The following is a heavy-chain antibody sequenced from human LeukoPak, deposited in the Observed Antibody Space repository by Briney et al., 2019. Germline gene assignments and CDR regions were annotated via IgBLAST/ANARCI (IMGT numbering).Heavy chain of an antibody. Sequence: PGGSLRLSCAASGFTVSSNYMSWVRQAPGRGLEWVSSLSPSGASIYYADSVKGRFSISRDNSKNTLYLQMNNLRAEDTALYYCAAGPYGGNTPFDYWGQGTLVTVSS. CDR2: LSPSGASI. CDR1: GFTVSSNY. V-gene: IGHV3-23*01. CDR3: AAGPYGGNTPFDY. D-gene: IGHD4-23*01. J-gene: IGHJ4*02.